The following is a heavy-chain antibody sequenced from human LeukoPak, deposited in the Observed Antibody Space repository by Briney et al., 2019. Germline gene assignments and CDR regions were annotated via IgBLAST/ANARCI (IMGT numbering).Heavy chain of an antibody. CDR2: ISGSGGST. V-gene: IGHV3-23*01. J-gene: IGHJ4*02. Sequence: WALRLSCAASGFTFSDYYMSWIRQARGKGLEWVSAISGSGGSTYYADSVKGRFTISRDNSKNTLYLQMNSLRAEDTAVYYCAKQTLYYYDSSGYFDYWGQGTLVTVSS. CDR1: GFTFSDYY. CDR3: AKQTLYYYDSSGYFDY. D-gene: IGHD3-22*01.